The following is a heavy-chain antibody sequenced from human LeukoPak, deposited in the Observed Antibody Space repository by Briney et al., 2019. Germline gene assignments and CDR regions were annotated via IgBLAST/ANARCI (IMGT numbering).Heavy chain of an antibody. V-gene: IGHV4-39*01. CDR1: GGSISSSSYY. CDR2: IYYSGST. D-gene: IGHD5-12*01. J-gene: IGHJ3*02. Sequence: PSETLSLTCTVSGGSISSSSYYWGWIRQPPGKGLEWIGSIYYSGSTYYNPSLKSRVTISVDTSKNQFSLKLSSVTAADTAVYYCARGYRIWAFDIWGQGTMVTVSS. CDR3: ARGYRIWAFDI.